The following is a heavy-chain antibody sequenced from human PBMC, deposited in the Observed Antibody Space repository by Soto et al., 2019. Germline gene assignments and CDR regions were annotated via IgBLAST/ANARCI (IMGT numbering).Heavy chain of an antibody. CDR2: IKQDGREK. Sequence: EVQVVESGGGLVQPGGSLRLSCAASGFSFSSYWMSWVRQAPGKGLEWVANIKQDGREKYYVDSVKGRFTISRDNAKNSLYLQMNSLRAEDTAVYYCVRLGRGGDYWGQGTLVTVSS. CDR1: GFSFSSYW. J-gene: IGHJ4*02. D-gene: IGHD3-10*01. V-gene: IGHV3-7*04. CDR3: VRLGRGGDY.